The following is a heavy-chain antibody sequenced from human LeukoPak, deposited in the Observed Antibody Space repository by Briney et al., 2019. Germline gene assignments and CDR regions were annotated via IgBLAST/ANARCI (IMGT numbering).Heavy chain of an antibody. J-gene: IGHJ4*02. CDR1: GGTFSSYA. D-gene: IGHD2-15*01. CDR2: IIPIFGTA. Sequence: ASVEVSCKASGGTFSSYAISWVRQAPGQGLEWMGRIIPIFGTANYAQKFQGRVTITTDESTSTAYMELSSLRSEDTAVYYCAREPCSGGSCYSGAHFDYWGQGTLVTVSS. V-gene: IGHV1-69*05. CDR3: AREPCSGGSCYSGAHFDY.